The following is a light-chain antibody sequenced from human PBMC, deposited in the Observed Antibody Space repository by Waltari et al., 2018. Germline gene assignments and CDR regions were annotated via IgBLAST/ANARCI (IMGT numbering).Light chain of an antibody. CDR1: SSDVRSYNL. V-gene: IGLV2-23*01. J-gene: IGLJ3*02. CDR3: RSCGGRSAHNWV. Sequence: QSALPQPASVSGSPGQPITISCRGISSDVRSYNLISWDQQHPGKAPKLMLYEDRERPAGVPNRFSGSRSGHAASLPVSGLQAGDEADYYRRSCGGRSAHNWVFGGGTKLNVL. CDR2: EDR.